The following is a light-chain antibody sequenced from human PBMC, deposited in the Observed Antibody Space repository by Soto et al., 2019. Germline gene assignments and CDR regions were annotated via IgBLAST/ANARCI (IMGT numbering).Light chain of an antibody. CDR1: QSVYNRS. CDR2: GVS. J-gene: IGKJ2*01. V-gene: IGKV3-20*01. CDR3: QQYSGSLPYT. Sequence: EIVLTQSPDTLSLSPGETATLSCRASQSVYNRSLAWYHQKPGQAPRLLIYGVSFRDPGTPDRFSGSGSGSDFTLTISRLEREDFGVYYCQQYSGSLPYTFGQGTKLEIK.